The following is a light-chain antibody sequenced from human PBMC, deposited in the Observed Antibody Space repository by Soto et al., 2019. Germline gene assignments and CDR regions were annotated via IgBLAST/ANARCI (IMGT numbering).Light chain of an antibody. Sequence: QSALTQPASVSGSPGQSITISCTGTSSDVGGYNYVSWYQQHPGKAPKLMFYDVSNRPSGVSNRFSGSKSGNTASLTISGLQAEDEADYYCSSYTSSSTLAVFGGGTQLTVL. CDR3: SSYTSSSTLAV. V-gene: IGLV2-14*01. J-gene: IGLJ7*01. CDR1: SSDVGGYNY. CDR2: DVS.